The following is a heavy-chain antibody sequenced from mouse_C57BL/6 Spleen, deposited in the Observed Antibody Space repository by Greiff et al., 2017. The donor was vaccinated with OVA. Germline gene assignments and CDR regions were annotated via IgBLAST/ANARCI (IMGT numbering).Heavy chain of an antibody. Sequence: QVQLKESGAELARPGASVKLSCKASGYTFTSYGISWVKQRTGQGLEWIGEIYPRSGNTYYNEKFKGKATLTADKSSSTPYMELRSVTSEDSAVYFCALGRGAYWGQGTLVTVSA. D-gene: IGHD4-1*01. V-gene: IGHV1-81*01. J-gene: IGHJ3*01. CDR1: GYTFTSYG. CDR3: ALGRGAY. CDR2: IYPRSGNT.